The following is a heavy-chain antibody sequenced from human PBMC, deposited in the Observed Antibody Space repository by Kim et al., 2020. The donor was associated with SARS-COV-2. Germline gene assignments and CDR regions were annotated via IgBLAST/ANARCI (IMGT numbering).Heavy chain of an antibody. CDR3: AKGANARYFDWLSIPDWFDP. CDR2: ISGGGVST. D-gene: IGHD3-9*01. CDR1: FFFFFFYF. V-gene: IGHV3-23*01. J-gene: IGHJ5*02. Sequence: GGSLRLFCFFSFFFFFFYFLFFFLSSPFSLLEWVSDISGGGVSTYYSVVLNGMLKIYIDNSKNTLYLQMNSLRAEDTAVYYCAKGANARYFDWLSIPDWFDPWGQGTLVTVSS.